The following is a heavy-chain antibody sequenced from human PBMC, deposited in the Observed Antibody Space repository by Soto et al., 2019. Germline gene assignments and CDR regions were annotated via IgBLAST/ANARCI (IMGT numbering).Heavy chain of an antibody. CDR1: GGSISSYY. V-gene: IGHV4-59*01. D-gene: IGHD4-17*01. CDR3: ARVRAPTVTHIPEYYFDY. J-gene: IGHJ4*02. Sequence: PSETLSLTCTVSGGSISSYYWSWIRQPPGKGLEWIGYIYYSGSTNYNPSLKSRVTISVDTSKNQFSLKLSSVTAADTAAYYCARVRAPTVTHIPEYYFDYWGQGTLVTVSS. CDR2: IYYSGST.